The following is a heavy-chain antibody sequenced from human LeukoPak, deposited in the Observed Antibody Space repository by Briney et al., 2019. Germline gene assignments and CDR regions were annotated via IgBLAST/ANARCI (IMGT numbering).Heavy chain of an antibody. V-gene: IGHV4-59*01. CDR3: ARSYDILTGYYKGWFDP. J-gene: IGHJ5*02. CDR2: IYYSGST. Sequence: SETLSLTCTVSGGSISSYYWSWIRQPPGKGLEWIGYIYYSGSTNYNPSLKSRVTISVDTSKNQFSLKLSSVTAADTAVYYCARSYDILTGYYKGWFDPWGQGTLVTVSS. D-gene: IGHD3-9*01. CDR1: GGSISSYY.